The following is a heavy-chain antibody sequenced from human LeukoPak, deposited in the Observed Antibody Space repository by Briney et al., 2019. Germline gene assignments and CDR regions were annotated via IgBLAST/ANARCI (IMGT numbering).Heavy chain of an antibody. Sequence: GGSLRLSCAASGFTFSSYPMHWVRQAPGKGLEWVTVMSYDGSNKYYADSVKGRFTIARDNSKNTLYLQMTSLRAEDTAVYYCAREIRYCSSTTCYFDYWGQGTLVTVSS. D-gene: IGHD2-2*01. J-gene: IGHJ4*02. V-gene: IGHV3-30-3*01. CDR1: GFTFSSYP. CDR2: MSYDGSNK. CDR3: AREIRYCSSTTCYFDY.